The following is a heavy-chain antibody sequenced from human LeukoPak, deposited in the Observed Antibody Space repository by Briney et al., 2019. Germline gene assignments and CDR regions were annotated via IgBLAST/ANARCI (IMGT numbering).Heavy chain of an antibody. Sequence: GRSLRLSCAASGFTFSSYAMHCVRQAPGKGLEWVANIKLDGSEKNYVDSVKGRFTISRDNTKNSLYLQMNSLRAEDTAVFYCARDQYDTWSRRGNFDSWGQGTLVIVSS. CDR3: ARDQYDTWSRRGNFDS. CDR1: GFTFSSYA. J-gene: IGHJ4*02. V-gene: IGHV3-7*03. D-gene: IGHD3-3*01. CDR2: IKLDGSEK.